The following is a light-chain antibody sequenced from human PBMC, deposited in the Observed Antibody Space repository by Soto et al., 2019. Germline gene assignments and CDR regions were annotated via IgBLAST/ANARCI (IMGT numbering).Light chain of an antibody. CDR1: QSFTSTS. J-gene: IGKJ1*01. V-gene: IGKV3-20*01. CDR2: GAS. CDR3: QQYDSSPRT. Sequence: EIVLTQSPGTLSLSPGERATLSCRASQSFTSTSLAWYQQKPGQAPRLLISGASRRAAGIPDRFSGSGSGTDCTLTISRLESEDVAVYYCQQYDSSPRTFGQGTKVDIK.